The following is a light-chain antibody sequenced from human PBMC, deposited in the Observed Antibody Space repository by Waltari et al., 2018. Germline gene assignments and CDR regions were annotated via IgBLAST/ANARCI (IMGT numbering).Light chain of an antibody. CDR3: QQYKNWPVT. Sequence: EIVMTQSPATLSVSPGERATLSCRASQSVSSNLAWYQQKPGQAPRLLIYGAYTRATGIPARFSGSGSATEFTLTISSLQSEDFAVYYYQQYKNWPVTFGQGNKVEIK. CDR1: QSVSSN. J-gene: IGKJ1*01. V-gene: IGKV3-15*01. CDR2: GAY.